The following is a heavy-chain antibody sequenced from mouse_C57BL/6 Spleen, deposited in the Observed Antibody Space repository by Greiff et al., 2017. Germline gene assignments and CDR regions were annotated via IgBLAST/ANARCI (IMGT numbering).Heavy chain of an antibody. Sequence: QVQLQQSGAELVRPGTSVTVSCKASGYAFPNSLIAWVKQRPGQGLEWIGVINPGSGGTNYNEKFKGKATLTADKSSSTAYMQLSSLTSEDSAVYFCARSSGGYGFAYWGQGTLVTVSA. CDR3: ARSSGGYGFAY. CDR2: INPGSGGT. J-gene: IGHJ3*01. CDR1: GYAFPNSL. D-gene: IGHD2-2*01. V-gene: IGHV1-54*01.